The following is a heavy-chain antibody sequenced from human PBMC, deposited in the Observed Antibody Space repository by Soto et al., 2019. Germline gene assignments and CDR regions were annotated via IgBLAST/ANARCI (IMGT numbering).Heavy chain of an antibody. J-gene: IGHJ5*02. D-gene: IGHD2-8*01. CDR1: GGTFSSYT. CDR3: ARNCPLCTHSNWFDP. V-gene: IGHV1-69*02. CDR2: IIPILGIA. Sequence: AASVKVSCKASGGTFSSYTISWVRQAPGQGLEWMGRIIPILGIANYAQKFQGRVTITADKSTSTAYIELSSLRSEDTAVYYCARNCPLCTHSNWFDPWGQGTLVTVSS.